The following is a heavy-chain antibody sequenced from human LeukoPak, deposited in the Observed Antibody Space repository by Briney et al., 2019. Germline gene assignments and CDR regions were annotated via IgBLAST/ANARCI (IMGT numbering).Heavy chain of an antibody. CDR2: ISSSSSTI. CDR3: ARDRRGDYRPAYFDY. J-gene: IGHJ4*02. Sequence: PGGSLRLSCAASGFTFSSYSMNWVRQAPGKGLEWVSYISSSSSTIYYADSVKGRFTISRDNSKNTLYLQMNSLRAEDTAVYYCARDRRGDYRPAYFDYWGQGTLVTASS. CDR1: GFTFSSYS. D-gene: IGHD4-11*01. V-gene: IGHV3-48*01.